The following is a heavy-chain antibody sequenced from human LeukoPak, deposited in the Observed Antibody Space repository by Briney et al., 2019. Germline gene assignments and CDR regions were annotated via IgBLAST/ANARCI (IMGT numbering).Heavy chain of an antibody. CDR2: ISSSGSTI. CDR3: AKDFFSSYYDSSGPFDY. J-gene: IGHJ4*02. Sequence: GGSLRLSCAASGFTFSSYEMNWVRQAPGKGLEWVSYISSSGSTIYYADSVKGQFTISRDNSKNTLYLQMNSLRAEDTAVYYCAKDFFSSYYDSSGPFDYWGQGTLVTVSP. CDR1: GFTFSSYE. V-gene: IGHV3-48*03. D-gene: IGHD3-22*01.